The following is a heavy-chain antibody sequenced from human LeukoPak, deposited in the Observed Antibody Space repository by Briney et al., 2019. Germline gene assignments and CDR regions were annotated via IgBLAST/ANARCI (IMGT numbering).Heavy chain of an antibody. V-gene: IGHV4-39*01. CDR2: IYYSGST. J-gene: IGHJ4*02. D-gene: IGHD6-19*01. Sequence: PSETLSLTCTVSGGSISSSSYYWGWIRQPPGKGLEWIGSIYYSGSTYYNPSLKSRVTISVDTSKNQFSLKLSSVTAADTAVYYCARLQGIAVHWGQGTLVPVSS. CDR3: ARLQGIAVH. CDR1: GGSISSSSYY.